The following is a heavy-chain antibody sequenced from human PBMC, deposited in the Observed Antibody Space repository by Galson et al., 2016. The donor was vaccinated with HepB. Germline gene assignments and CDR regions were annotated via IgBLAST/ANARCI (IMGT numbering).Heavy chain of an antibody. D-gene: IGHD1-14*01. CDR3: ARMKTRKDWFDP. J-gene: IGHJ5*02. CDR1: GASINTYY. Sequence: EPLSLTCSVSGASINTYYWAWVRQSPAKGLEWIGYVYYSGDTNYNASLRSRVTISIDTSKKHFSLNLSSVTAADTAVYYCARMKTRKDWFDPWGPGTLVTVSS. V-gene: IGHV4-59*01. CDR2: VYYSGDT.